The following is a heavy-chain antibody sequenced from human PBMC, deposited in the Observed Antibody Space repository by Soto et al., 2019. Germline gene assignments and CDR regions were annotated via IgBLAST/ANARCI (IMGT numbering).Heavy chain of an antibody. CDR1: GGSISSYY. D-gene: IGHD3-9*01. CDR2: IYYSGST. Sequence: SETLSLTCTVSGGSISSYYWSWIRQPPGKGLEWIGYIYYSGSTNYNPSLKSRVTISVDTSKNQFSLKLSSVTAADTAVYYCAGLGGDILTGPFDYWGQGTLVTVSS. V-gene: IGHV4-59*01. J-gene: IGHJ4*02. CDR3: AGLGGDILTGPFDY.